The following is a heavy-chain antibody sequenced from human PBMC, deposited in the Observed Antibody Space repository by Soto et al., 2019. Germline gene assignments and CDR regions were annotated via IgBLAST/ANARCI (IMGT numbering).Heavy chain of an antibody. D-gene: IGHD4-17*01. CDR1: GDTFSSYT. Sequence: QVQLVQSGAEVKKPGSSVKVSCKASGDTFSSYTISWVRQAPGQGLEWMGRIIPILGIAHYAQKFQGRVTITADKSTSTAYMELGSLRSEDTAVYYGASRDYGDYGVNEHAFDIWGQGTMVTVSS. V-gene: IGHV1-69*02. CDR3: ASRDYGDYGVNEHAFDI. J-gene: IGHJ3*02. CDR2: IIPILGIA.